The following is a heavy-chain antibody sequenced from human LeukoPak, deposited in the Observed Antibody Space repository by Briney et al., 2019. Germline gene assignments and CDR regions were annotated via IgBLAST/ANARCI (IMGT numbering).Heavy chain of an antibody. CDR1: GLTFSTSS. J-gene: IGHJ4*02. V-gene: IGHV3-21*01. CDR3: ARDSGSSWYKGLDY. D-gene: IGHD6-13*01. CDR2: ISDNSIYI. Sequence: GGSLRLSCAAAGLTFSTSSMNWVRQAPGQGLEWVSSISDNSIYIYYADSVTGRFTISGDNAKNSLFLQMNSLRAEDTAVYYCARDSGSSWYKGLDYWGQGTLVTVSS.